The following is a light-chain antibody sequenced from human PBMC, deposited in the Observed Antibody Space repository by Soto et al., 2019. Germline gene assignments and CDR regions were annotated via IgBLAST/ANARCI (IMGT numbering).Light chain of an antibody. CDR3: MQGTHLPRT. CDR1: QGLVHSDGNTY. J-gene: IGKJ2*01. V-gene: IGKV2-30*02. Sequence: DVAMTQSPLSLPVTLGQPASISCRSSQGLVHSDGNTYLNWFHQRPGQSPRRLIYKVSNRDSGVPNRFSGSGSGTDFTLKISGVEAEDVGVYYCMQGTHLPRTFGQGTKLEIK. CDR2: KVS.